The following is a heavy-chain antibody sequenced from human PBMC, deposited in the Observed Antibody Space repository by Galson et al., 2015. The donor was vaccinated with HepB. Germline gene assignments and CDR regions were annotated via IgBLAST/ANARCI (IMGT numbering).Heavy chain of an antibody. CDR2: IIPIFGTA. J-gene: IGHJ5*02. Sequence: SVKVSCKASGGTFSSYAISWVRQAPGQGLEWMGGIIPIFGTANYAQKFQGRVTITADKSTSTAYMELSSLRSEDTAVYYCARDNLSSGWYWAWGQGTLVTVSS. CDR1: GGTFSSYA. CDR3: ARDNLSSGWYWA. D-gene: IGHD6-19*01. V-gene: IGHV1-69*06.